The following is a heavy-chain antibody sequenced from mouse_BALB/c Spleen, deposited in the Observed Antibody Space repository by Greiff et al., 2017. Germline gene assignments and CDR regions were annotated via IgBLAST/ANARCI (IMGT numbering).Heavy chain of an antibody. Sequence: QVQLKESGAGLVKPGASVKLSCKASGYTFTEYIIHWVKQRSGQGLEWIGWFYPGSGSIKYNEKFKDKATLTADTSSNTAYLQLSSLTSEDTAVYYCNAYYGSSENYAMDYWGQGTSVTVSS. CDR2: FYPGSGSI. J-gene: IGHJ4*01. D-gene: IGHD1-1*01. V-gene: IGHV1-62-2*01. CDR3: NAYYGSSENYAMDY. CDR1: GYTFTEYI.